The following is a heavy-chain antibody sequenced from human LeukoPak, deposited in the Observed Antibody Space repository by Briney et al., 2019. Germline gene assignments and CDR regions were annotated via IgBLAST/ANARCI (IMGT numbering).Heavy chain of an antibody. CDR1: GFTFSSYS. CDR3: ARESWGFDY. V-gene: IGHV3-48*02. Sequence: GGSLRLSCAASGFTFSSYSMNWVRQAPGKGLEWVSYISSSSSTLHYADSVKGRFIISRDNAKNSLYLQMNSLRDEDTAAYYCARESWGFDYWGQGTLVTVSS. CDR2: ISSSSSTL. D-gene: IGHD7-27*01. J-gene: IGHJ4*02.